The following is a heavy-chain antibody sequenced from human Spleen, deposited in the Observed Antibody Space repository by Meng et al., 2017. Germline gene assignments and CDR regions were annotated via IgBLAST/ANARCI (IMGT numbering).Heavy chain of an antibody. D-gene: IGHD2-2*01. CDR2: IYWNDDK. J-gene: IGHJ4*02. Sequence: QITLKEFGPTLVIPIQTLTLTCTSSGFSLSTSGVGVGWIRQPPGKALEWLALIYWNDDKRYRPSLERRLTITKDTSKNQVLLKMANMDPVDTATYYCARTYGTTDYWGQGALVTVSS. CDR1: GFSLSTSGVG. CDR3: ARTYGTTDY. V-gene: IGHV2-5*01.